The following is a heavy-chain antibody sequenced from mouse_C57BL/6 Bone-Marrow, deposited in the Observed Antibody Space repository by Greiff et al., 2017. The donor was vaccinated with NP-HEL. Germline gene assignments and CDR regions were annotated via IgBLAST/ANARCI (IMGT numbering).Heavy chain of an antibody. J-gene: IGHJ4*01. CDR2: IDPSDSET. D-gene: IGHD1-1*01. V-gene: IGHV1-52*01. CDR3: AREVYYYGSTFMDY. CDR1: GYTFTSYW. Sequence: VQLQQPGAELVRPGSSVKLSCKASGYTFTSYWMHWVKQRPIQGLEWIGNIDPSDSETHYNQKFKDKATLTVDKSSSTAYTQLSSLTSEDSAVYYCAREVYYYGSTFMDYWGQGTSVTVSS.